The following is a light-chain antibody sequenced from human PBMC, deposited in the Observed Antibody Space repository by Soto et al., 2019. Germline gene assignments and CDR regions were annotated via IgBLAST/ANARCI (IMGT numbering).Light chain of an antibody. CDR3: CSYAGSYNYV. J-gene: IGLJ1*01. V-gene: IGLV2-11*01. CDR2: DVS. CDR1: SSDVAGYNF. Sequence: QSVLTQPASVSGSPGQSVTISCTGTSSDVAGYNFVSWYQQHPGKAPKLMIYDVSKRPSGVPDRFSGSKSGYTASLTISGLQAEDEADYYCCSYAGSYNYVFGTGTKVTVL.